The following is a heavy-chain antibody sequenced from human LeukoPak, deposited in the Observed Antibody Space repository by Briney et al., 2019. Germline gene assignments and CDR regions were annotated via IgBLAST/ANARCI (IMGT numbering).Heavy chain of an antibody. CDR1: GFTFSAYA. J-gene: IGHJ2*01. Sequence: GGSLRLSCAASGFTFSAYAMSWVGQAPGKGLEWVSTIRGSGGNMYYADSVKGRFTISRDNSRNTLYLQMNGLRAEDTAVYYCARDFDYVWGSYRLWYFDLWGRGTLVTVSS. V-gene: IGHV3-23*01. D-gene: IGHD3-16*02. CDR3: ARDFDYVWGSYRLWYFDL. CDR2: IRGSGGNM.